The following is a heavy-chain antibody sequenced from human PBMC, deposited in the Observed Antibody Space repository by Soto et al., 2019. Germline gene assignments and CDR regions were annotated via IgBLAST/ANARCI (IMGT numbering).Heavy chain of an antibody. Sequence: QVQLVQSGAEVKKPGSSVKVSCKASGGSFRNFVVSWVRQAPGQGLEWMGGIIPNSGTTNYAQKFQGKVTITADESTSTAYMELSGLTSEDTSLYYSARELGGEATIRFWGQGTLVTVSS. D-gene: IGHD3-16*01. CDR3: ARELGGEATIRF. CDR2: IIPNSGTT. CDR1: GGSFRNFV. J-gene: IGHJ4*02. V-gene: IGHV1-69*01.